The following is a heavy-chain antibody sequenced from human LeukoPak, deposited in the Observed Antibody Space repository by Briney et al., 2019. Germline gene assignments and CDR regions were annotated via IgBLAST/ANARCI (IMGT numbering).Heavy chain of an antibody. D-gene: IGHD3-10*01. V-gene: IGHV3-7*01. J-gene: IGHJ6*03. CDR3: ARSDYYGSGSYFRIYYYYMDV. Sequence: GGSLRLSCAASGFTFSSYSMSWVRQAPGKGLEWVANIKQDGSEKYYVDSVKGRFTISRDNAKNSLYLQMNSLRAEDTAVYYCARSDYYGSGSYFRIYYYYMDVWGKGTTVTVSS. CDR2: IKQDGSEK. CDR1: GFTFSSYS.